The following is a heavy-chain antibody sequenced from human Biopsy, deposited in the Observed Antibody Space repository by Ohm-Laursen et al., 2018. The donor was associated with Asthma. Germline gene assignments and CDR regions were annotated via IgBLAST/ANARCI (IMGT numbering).Heavy chain of an antibody. D-gene: IGHD3-9*01. CDR1: GYTFINYA. CDR2: ISAGNGNT. V-gene: IGHV1-3*01. CDR3: ARTYYDFLTGQVNDAFAM. Sequence: ASVKVSCKASGYTFINYAIHWVRQAPGQRLEWMGWISAGNGNTKYSQKFQGRVTISRDTSASTVYMDLSSLRSEDTAVYYCARTYYDFLTGQVNDAFAMWGQGTMVTVSS. J-gene: IGHJ3*02.